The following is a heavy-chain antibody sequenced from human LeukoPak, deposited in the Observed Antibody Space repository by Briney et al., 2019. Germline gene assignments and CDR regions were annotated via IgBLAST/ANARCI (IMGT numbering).Heavy chain of an antibody. D-gene: IGHD6-13*01. CDR2: ISSSSSSTI. V-gene: IGHV3-48*01. CDR1: GFTFSSYS. Sequence: GGSLRLSCAASGFTFSSYSMNWVRQAPGKGLEWVSYISSSSSSTIYYADSVKGRFTISRDNAKNSLYLQMNSLRAEDTAVYYCARGSAAAGSADYWGQGTLVTVSS. J-gene: IGHJ4*02. CDR3: ARGSAAAGSADY.